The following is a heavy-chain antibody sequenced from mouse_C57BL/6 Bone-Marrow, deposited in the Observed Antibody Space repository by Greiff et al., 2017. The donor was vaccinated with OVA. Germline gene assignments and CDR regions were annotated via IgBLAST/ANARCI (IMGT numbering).Heavy chain of an antibody. CDR1: GYSFTGYY. V-gene: IGHV1-42*01. J-gene: IGHJ2*01. Sequence: EVKLQESGPELVKPGASVKISCKASGYSFTGYYMNWVKQSPEKSLEWIGEINPSTGGTTYNQKFKAKATLTVDKSSSTAYMQLKSLTSEDSAVYYCARSITTVVDYWGQGTTLTVSS. D-gene: IGHD1-1*01. CDR2: INPSTGGT. CDR3: ARSITTVVDY.